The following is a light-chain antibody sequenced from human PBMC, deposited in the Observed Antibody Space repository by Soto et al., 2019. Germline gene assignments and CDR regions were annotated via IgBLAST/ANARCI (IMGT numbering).Light chain of an antibody. CDR2: GNS. J-gene: IGLJ3*02. Sequence: QSVLTHPPSVSGAPGQRVTISCTGTSSYIGAGYDVHWYQQLPGTAPKLLIYGNSNRPSGVPDRFSGSKSGTSVSLAITGLQAEDEADYYCQSYDSSLSGSVFGGGTKVTVL. CDR1: SSYIGAGYD. V-gene: IGLV1-40*01. CDR3: QSYDSSLSGSV.